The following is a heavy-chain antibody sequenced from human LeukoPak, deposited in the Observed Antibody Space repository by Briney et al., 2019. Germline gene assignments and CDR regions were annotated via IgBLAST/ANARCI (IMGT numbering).Heavy chain of an antibody. CDR1: GFTFSSYS. CDR2: ISSSSSYI. J-gene: IGHJ4*02. D-gene: IGHD3-3*01. CDR3: AREPYYDFWSGYPTYNFDY. V-gene: IGHV3-21*01. Sequence: GGSLRLSCTASGFTFSSYSMNWVRQAPGKGLEWVLSISSSSSYIYYADSVKGRFTISRDNAKNSLYLQMNSLRAEDTAVYYCAREPYYDFWSGYPTYNFDYWGQGTLVTVSS.